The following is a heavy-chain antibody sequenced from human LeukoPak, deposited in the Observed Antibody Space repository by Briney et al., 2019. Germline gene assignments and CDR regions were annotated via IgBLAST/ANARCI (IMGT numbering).Heavy chain of an antibody. D-gene: IGHD3-22*01. Sequence: ASVKVSCKASGYTFTGYYMHWVRQAPGQGLEWMGWINPNSGGTNYAQKFQGRVTMTRDTSISTAYMELSRLRSDDTAVYYCARDTFPYYYDSSGYPDYRGQGTLVTVSS. CDR3: ARDTFPYYYDSSGYPDY. V-gene: IGHV1-2*02. J-gene: IGHJ4*02. CDR1: GYTFTGYY. CDR2: INPNSGGT.